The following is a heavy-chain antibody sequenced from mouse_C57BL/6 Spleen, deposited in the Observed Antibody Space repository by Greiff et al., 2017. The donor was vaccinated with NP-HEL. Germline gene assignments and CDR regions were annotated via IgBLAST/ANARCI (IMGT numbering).Heavy chain of an antibody. D-gene: IGHD1-1*01. V-gene: IGHV1-26*01. Sequence: EVQLQQSGPELVKPGASVKISCKASGYTFTDYYMNWVKQSHGKSLEWIGDINPNNGGTSYNQKFKGKATLTVDKSSSTAYMELRSLTSEDSAVYYCAYYYGLYWYFDVWGTGTTVTVSS. CDR2: INPNNGGT. J-gene: IGHJ1*03. CDR1: GYTFTDYY. CDR3: AYYYGLYWYFDV.